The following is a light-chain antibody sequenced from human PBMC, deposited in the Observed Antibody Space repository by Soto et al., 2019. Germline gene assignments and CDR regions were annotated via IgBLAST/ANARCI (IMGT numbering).Light chain of an antibody. CDR1: RSVSNRY. Sequence: EILLTQSPATLSSSAGERATLSCRASRSVSNRYIPWYQQKPSQAPRLLIYGASIRATGSPDRSSGSASVTDFTLTISRMQPEDFAVYDCQQCGESPPAFTFGQGTKLEIK. J-gene: IGKJ2*01. V-gene: IGKV3-20*01. CDR2: GAS. CDR3: QQCGESPPAFT.